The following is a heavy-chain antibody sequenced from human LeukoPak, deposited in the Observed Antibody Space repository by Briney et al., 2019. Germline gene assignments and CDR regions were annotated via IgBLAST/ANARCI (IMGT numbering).Heavy chain of an antibody. D-gene: IGHD4-17*01. CDR2: INPSGGST. CDR3: ARASRRLRTFDY. Sequence: ASVKVSCKASGYTFTSYYMHWVRQAPGQGLEWMGIINPSGGSTSYAQKFQGRVTMTRDTSTSTLYMGLSSLRSEDTAVYYCARASRRLRTFDYWGQGTLVTVSS. J-gene: IGHJ4*02. CDR1: GYTFTSYY. V-gene: IGHV1-46*01.